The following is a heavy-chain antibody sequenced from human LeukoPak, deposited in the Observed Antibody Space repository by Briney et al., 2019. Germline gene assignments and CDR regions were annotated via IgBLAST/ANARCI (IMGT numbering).Heavy chain of an antibody. Sequence: ASVKVSCRASGYTFTDYYIHWVRQAPGQGLEWMGWINPGNGGTNYAQRFQGRVTMTRDTSIRTVYMDLSRLRSDDTAVFYCTREARVGNWFDPWGQGTQVTVSS. CDR2: INPGNGGT. D-gene: IGHD2-2*01. CDR3: TREARVGNWFDP. J-gene: IGHJ5*02. CDR1: GYTFTDYY. V-gene: IGHV1-2*02.